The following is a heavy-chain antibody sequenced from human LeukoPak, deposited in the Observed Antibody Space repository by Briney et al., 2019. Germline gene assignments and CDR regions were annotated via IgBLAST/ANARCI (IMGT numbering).Heavy chain of an antibody. D-gene: IGHD6-19*01. CDR3: ARDRSGWYYFDY. CDR1: GFTFSSYE. J-gene: IGHJ4*02. V-gene: IGHV3-48*03. Sequence: GGSLRLSCAASGFTFSSYEMNWVLQAPGKGLERVSYISSSGSTIYHADSVKGRFTISRDNAKNSLFLQMNSLRAEDTAIYYCARDRSGWYYFDYWGQGSLVTVSS. CDR2: ISSSGSTI.